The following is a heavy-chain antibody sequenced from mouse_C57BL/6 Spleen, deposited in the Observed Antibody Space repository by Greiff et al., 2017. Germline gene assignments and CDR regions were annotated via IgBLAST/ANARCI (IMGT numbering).Heavy chain of an antibody. Sequence: EVQLVESGGGLVKPGGSLKLSCAASGFTFTSYAMSWVRQTPEKRLEWVATISDGGSYTYYPDNVKGRYTISRNNAKNNLYLQRSHLKSEDTAMDYCARETTTVGARDYWGQGTSVTVSS. J-gene: IGHJ4*01. CDR1: GFTFTSYA. CDR3: ARETTTVGARDY. D-gene: IGHD1-1*01. CDR2: ISDGGSYT. V-gene: IGHV5-4*01.